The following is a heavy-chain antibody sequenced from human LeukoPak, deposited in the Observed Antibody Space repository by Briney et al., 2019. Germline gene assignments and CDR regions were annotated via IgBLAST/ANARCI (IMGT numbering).Heavy chain of an antibody. Sequence: PGGSLRLSCAASGFTVSSNYMSWVRQAPGKGLEWVSLIHSAGTTYYADSVKGRFTISRDNSKNTLYLQMNSLRAEDTAVYYCAKDRSGSYDAFNIWGQGTMVTVSS. J-gene: IGHJ3*02. CDR1: GFTVSSNY. CDR3: AKDRSGSYDAFNI. D-gene: IGHD1-26*01. V-gene: IGHV3-53*05. CDR2: IHSAGTT.